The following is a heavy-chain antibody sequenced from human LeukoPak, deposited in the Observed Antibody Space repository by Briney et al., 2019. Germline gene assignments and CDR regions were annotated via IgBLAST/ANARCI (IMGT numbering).Heavy chain of an antibody. Sequence: GGSLRLSCAASGFTFSDYGIHWVRQAPGKGLEWVAIIWSDGSNKYYADSVKGRFTISRDDSKNTVHLQMNSLRAEDTALYLCGRDLRSGYFDYLGQGTLVTVSS. CDR2: IWSDGSNK. J-gene: IGHJ4*02. D-gene: IGHD4-17*01. CDR3: GRDLRSGYFDY. CDR1: GFTFSDYG. V-gene: IGHV3-33*01.